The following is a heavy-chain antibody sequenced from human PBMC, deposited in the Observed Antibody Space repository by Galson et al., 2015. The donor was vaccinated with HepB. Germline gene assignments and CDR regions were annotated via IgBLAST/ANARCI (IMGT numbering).Heavy chain of an antibody. CDR3: ARDHDYGDYEARTG. CDR2: IIPIFGTA. Sequence: SVKVSCKASGGTFSSYAISWVRQAPGQGLEWMGGIIPIFGTANYAQKFQGRVTITADESTSTAYMELSSLRSEDTAVYYCARDHDYGDYEARTGWGQGTLVTVSS. D-gene: IGHD4-17*01. CDR1: GGTFSSYA. J-gene: IGHJ4*02. V-gene: IGHV1-69*13.